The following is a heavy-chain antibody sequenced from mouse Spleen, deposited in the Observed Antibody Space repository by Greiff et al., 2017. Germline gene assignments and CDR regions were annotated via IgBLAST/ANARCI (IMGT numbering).Heavy chain of an antibody. J-gene: IGHJ3*01. CDR3: ARWEDMMVFAY. Sequence: VQLHQSGAELVRPGPSVKMSCKAAGYTFTTYWIGWVKQRPGHGLEWIGDIYPGGGYTNYNEKFKGKATLTADTSSSTAYMQLSGLTSEDSANYYCARWEDMMVFAYWGQGTLVTVSA. D-gene: IGHD2-3*01. CDR2: IYPGGGYT. V-gene: IGHV1-63*02. CDR1: GYTFTTYW.